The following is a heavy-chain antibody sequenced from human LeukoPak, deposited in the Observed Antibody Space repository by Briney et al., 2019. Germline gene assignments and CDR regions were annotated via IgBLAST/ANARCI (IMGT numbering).Heavy chain of an antibody. D-gene: IGHD3-22*01. CDR3: ARVVDRPATYYYDSSEVDYFDY. J-gene: IGHJ4*02. CDR2: INHSGST. Sequence: TSETLSLTCAVYGGSFSGYYWSWIRQPPGKGLEWIGEINHSGSTNYNPSLKSRVTMSVDTSKNQFSLKLSSVTAADTAVYYCARVVDRPATYYYDSSEVDYFDYWGQGTLVTVSS. V-gene: IGHV4-34*01. CDR1: GGSFSGYY.